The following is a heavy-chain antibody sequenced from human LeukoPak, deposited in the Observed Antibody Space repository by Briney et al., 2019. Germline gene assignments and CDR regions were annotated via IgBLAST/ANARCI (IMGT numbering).Heavy chain of an antibody. J-gene: IGHJ4*02. CDR1: ADSVSSNSAP. V-gene: IGHV6-1*01. D-gene: IGHD1-26*01. CDR3: ALGASYLCDY. Sequence: SQTLSLIYSISADSVSSNSAPWNWIRQSPSRGLEWLGSTYYRSKWYNDFAFSVQSRITINPDTSKNQFCLLLNSVTPEDTALYSCALGASYLCDYWGQGTLVTVSS. CDR2: TYYRSKWYN.